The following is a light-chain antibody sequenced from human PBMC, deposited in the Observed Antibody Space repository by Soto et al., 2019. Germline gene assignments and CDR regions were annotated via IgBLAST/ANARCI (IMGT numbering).Light chain of an antibody. CDR1: QGIGSA. Sequence: AIQLTQSPSSLSASVGDRVTITCRASQGIGSALAWYQQKPGKAPKLLIYDASSLESGVPSRFSGSGSVTDFTLTISSLQPEDFATCYCQQFNVFGGGTKVDIK. V-gene: IGKV1-13*02. J-gene: IGKJ4*01. CDR2: DAS. CDR3: QQFNV.